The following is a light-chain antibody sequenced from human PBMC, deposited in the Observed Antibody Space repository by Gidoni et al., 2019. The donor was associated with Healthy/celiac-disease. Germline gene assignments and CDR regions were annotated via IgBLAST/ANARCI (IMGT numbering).Light chain of an antibody. CDR3: HHSNSYPQT. J-gene: IGKJ1*01. CDR1: QGINSA. Sequence: IQLTQSPSSLSASVGDRVTITCRASQGINSALACYQQKPRKDTDLLIYHAATLESGVPSRFSGSGAGTDFTLTISSLQPEDLATYYCHHSNSYPQTFGQGTKVEIK. V-gene: IGKV1-13*02. CDR2: HAA.